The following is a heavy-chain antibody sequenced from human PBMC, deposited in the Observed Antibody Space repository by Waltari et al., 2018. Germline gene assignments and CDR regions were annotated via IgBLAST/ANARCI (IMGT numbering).Heavy chain of an antibody. J-gene: IGHJ5*02. CDR1: GFYFSSYA. CDR2: ISGGGGST. D-gene: IGHD3-22*01. Sequence: EVQLLESGGGLVQPGGSLRLSCAASGFYFSSYAMSWVRQAPGKGLEWVSAISGGGGSTYYADSVKGRFTISRDNSKNTLYLQMNSLRAEDTAVYYCAKDKDFYDSSGYYYVSWGQGTLVTVSS. V-gene: IGHV3-23*01. CDR3: AKDKDFYDSSGYYYVS.